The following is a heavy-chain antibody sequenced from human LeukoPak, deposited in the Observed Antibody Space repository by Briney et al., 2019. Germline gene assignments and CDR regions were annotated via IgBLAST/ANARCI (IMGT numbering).Heavy chain of an antibody. CDR1: GGSISSGGYY. CDR3: AKDEVRYFDWSHHYYYGMDV. D-gene: IGHD3-9*01. CDR2: FYYSGST. Sequence: KSSETLSLTCTVSGGSISSGGYYWSWNRQHPGKGLEWIGYFYYSGSTYYNPSLKSRVTISVDTSKNQFSLKLSSVTAADTAVYYCAKDEVRYFDWSHHYYYGMDVWGKGTTVTVSS. V-gene: IGHV4-31*03. J-gene: IGHJ6*04.